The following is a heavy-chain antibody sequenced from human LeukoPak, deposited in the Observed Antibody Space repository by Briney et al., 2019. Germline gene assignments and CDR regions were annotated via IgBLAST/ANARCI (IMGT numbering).Heavy chain of an antibody. J-gene: IGHJ4*02. CDR3: ATWEYSSGWEFDY. Sequence: SETLSLTCSVSGGSVTTGTYHWAWIRQPPGKGLEWIGSVYFDGGTHYNRSLQSRVAISVDTSKNQYSLRLSSVTAADTAVYYCATWEYSSGWEFDYWGQGTLVTVSS. CDR2: VYFDGGT. V-gene: IGHV4-39*07. D-gene: IGHD6-19*01. CDR1: GGSVTTGTYH.